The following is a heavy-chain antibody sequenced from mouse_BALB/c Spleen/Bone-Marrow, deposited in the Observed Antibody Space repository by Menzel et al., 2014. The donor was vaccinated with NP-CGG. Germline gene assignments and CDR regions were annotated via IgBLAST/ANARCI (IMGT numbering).Heavy chain of an antibody. CDR2: VYPYNGGT. Sequence: EVQLQQSGPELVKPGASVKMSCKASGYTFTDYYMDWVKQSHGESFEWIGRVYPYNGGTSYNQKFKGKATLTVDKSSSTAYMELNSLTSEDSAVYYCARGSYYGSSYWFAYWGQGTLVTVSA. D-gene: IGHD1-1*01. CDR1: GYTFTDYY. V-gene: IGHV1-19*01. CDR3: ARGSYYGSSYWFAY. J-gene: IGHJ3*01.